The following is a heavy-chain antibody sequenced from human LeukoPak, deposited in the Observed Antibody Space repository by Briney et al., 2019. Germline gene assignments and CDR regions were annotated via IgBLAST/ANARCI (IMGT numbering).Heavy chain of an antibody. D-gene: IGHD6-13*01. Sequence: SETLSLTCAVSGGSISSYYWSWIRQAPGKGLEWIGYIYYSGTTNYNPSLKSRVTISVDTSKNQFSLKLSSVTAADTAVYYCARGVYIAAAQYGYWGQGTLVTVSS. CDR1: GGSISSYY. CDR3: ARGVYIAAAQYGY. CDR2: IYYSGTT. J-gene: IGHJ4*02. V-gene: IGHV4-59*01.